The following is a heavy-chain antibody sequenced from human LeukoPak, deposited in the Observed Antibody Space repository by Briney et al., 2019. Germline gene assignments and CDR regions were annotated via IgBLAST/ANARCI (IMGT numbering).Heavy chain of an antibody. V-gene: IGHV4-34*01. CDR3: ARRGYDFWSGYHKNAFDI. D-gene: IGHD3-3*01. CDR2: INHSGST. J-gene: IGHJ3*02. Sequence: PSETLSLTCAVYGGSFSGYYWSWIRQPPGKGLEWIGEINHSGSTNYNPSLKSRVTISVDTSKNQFSLKLSSVTAADTAVYYCARRGYDFWSGYHKNAFDIWGQGTMVTVSS. CDR1: GGSFSGYY.